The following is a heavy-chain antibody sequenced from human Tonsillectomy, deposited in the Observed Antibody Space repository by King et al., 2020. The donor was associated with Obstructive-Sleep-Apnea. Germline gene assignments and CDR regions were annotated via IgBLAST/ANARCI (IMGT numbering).Heavy chain of an antibody. J-gene: IGHJ4*02. CDR2: IYHSGST. CDR3: ASGNSTSPGY. V-gene: IGHV4-4*02. CDR1: GGSISSTNW. D-gene: IGHD2/OR15-2a*01. Sequence: QLQESGPGLVKPSGTLSLTCAVSGGSISSTNWWSWVRQPPGKGLEWIGEIYHSGSTNYNPSLKNRVTISIDKSENQFSLKLTSMIAADTAVYYCASGNSTSPGYWGQGTLVTVSS.